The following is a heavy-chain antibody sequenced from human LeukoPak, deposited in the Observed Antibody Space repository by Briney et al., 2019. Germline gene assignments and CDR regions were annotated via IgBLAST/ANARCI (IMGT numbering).Heavy chain of an antibody. V-gene: IGHV1-2*04. CDR3: ARGTPGSYFGY. Sequence: ASVKVSCKASGYTFIAYYLHWVRQATGQGLEWMGWINPNSGGTNYAQKFKDWVTMTRDTSINTTYMELSSLKSDVTAVYYCARGTPGSYFGYWGQGTLVTVSS. CDR2: INPNSGGT. D-gene: IGHD3-10*01. J-gene: IGHJ4*02. CDR1: GYTFIAYY.